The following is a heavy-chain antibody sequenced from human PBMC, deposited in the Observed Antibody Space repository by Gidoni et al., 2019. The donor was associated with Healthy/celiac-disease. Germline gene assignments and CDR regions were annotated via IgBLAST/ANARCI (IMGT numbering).Heavy chain of an antibody. CDR3: AKGCEEYPDYYYYGMDV. Sequence: EVQLLESGGGLVQPGGSLRLSCAAPGFTFSSYAMSWVRQAPGKGLEWVSAISGSGGSTYYADSVKGRFTISRDNSKNTLYLQMNSLRAEDTAVYYCAKGCEEYPDYYYYGMDVWGQGTTVTVSS. J-gene: IGHJ6*02. CDR1: GFTFSSYA. D-gene: IGHD2-2*01. V-gene: IGHV3-23*01. CDR2: ISGSGGST.